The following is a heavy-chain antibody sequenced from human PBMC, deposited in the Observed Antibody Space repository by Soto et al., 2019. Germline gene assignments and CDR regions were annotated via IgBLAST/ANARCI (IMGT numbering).Heavy chain of an antibody. J-gene: IGHJ4*02. CDR2: ISTSGRYI. CDR1: GFTFGSST. CDR3: ARGGYSFDYTLDY. Sequence: GGSLRLSCAASGFTFGSSTMYWVRQPPGKGLEWVSSISTSGRYIYYADSVKGRLTISRDNAKSSLYLQMNSLRAEDTALYYCARGGYSFDYTLDYWGQGTLVTVYS. D-gene: IGHD5-18*01. V-gene: IGHV3-21*01.